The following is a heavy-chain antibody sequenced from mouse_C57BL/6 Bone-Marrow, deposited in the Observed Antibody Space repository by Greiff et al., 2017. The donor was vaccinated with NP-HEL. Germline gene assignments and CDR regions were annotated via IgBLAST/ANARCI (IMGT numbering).Heavy chain of an antibody. V-gene: IGHV1-82*01. J-gene: IGHJ3*01. CDR1: GYAFSSSW. D-gene: IGHD2-1*01. Sequence: QVQLQQSGPELVKPGASVKISCKASGYAFSSSWMNWVKQRPGKGLEWIGRIYPGDGDTNYNGKFKGKATLTADKSSSTAYMQLSSLTSEDSAVYFCASRDGNYDLFAYWGQGTLVTVSA. CDR3: ASRDGNYDLFAY. CDR2: IYPGDGDT.